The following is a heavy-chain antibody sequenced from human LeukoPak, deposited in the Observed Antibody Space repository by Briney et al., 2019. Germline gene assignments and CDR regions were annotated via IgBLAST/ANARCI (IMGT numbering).Heavy chain of an antibody. D-gene: IGHD2-21*02. CDR2: ISGSGGST. J-gene: IGHJ4*02. CDR3: AKDRIVVVTANFDY. CDR1: GFTFSSYA. V-gene: IGHV3-23*01. Sequence: GGSLRLSCAASGFTFSSYAMSWVRQAPGKGLEWVSAISGSGGSTYYADSVKGRFTISRGNSKNTLYLQMNSLRAEDTAVYYCAKDRIVVVTANFDYWGQGTLVTVSS.